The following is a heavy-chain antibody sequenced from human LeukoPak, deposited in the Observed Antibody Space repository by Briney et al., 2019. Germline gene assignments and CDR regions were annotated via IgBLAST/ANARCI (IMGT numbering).Heavy chain of an antibody. D-gene: IGHD2-2*02. CDR1: GFTFSSFA. J-gene: IGHJ4*02. CDR2: VSDSDENT. Sequence: HPGGSLRLSCAASGFTFSSFAMSWVRQAPGKGLEWVSSVSDSDENTYYADSVKGRFTISRDNSKNTLFLQMDTLRVDDTAVYYCAKARSLGVTAAINYWGLGTLVTVSS. CDR3: AKARSLGVTAAINY. V-gene: IGHV3-23*01.